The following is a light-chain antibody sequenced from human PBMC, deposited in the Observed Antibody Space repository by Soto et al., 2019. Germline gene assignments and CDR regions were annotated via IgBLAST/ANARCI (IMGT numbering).Light chain of an antibody. V-gene: IGKV3-15*01. CDR3: QQSYSTPWT. J-gene: IGKJ1*01. Sequence: EIVMTQSPATLSLSPGERATLSCRASESVSTNLAWYQQKAGQAPRLLIYGASTRATGIPARFSGSGSGTDFTLTISSLQPEDFATYYCQQSYSTPWTFGQGTKVDI. CDR2: GAS. CDR1: ESVSTN.